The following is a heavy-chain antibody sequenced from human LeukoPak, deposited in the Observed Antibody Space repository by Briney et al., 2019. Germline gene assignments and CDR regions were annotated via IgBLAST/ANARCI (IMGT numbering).Heavy chain of an antibody. J-gene: IGHJ1*01. D-gene: IGHD2-2*01. CDR2: IIPILGIA. CDR3: ARCQDIVVVPAADAEYFQH. Sequence: ASVKVSCKASGGTFSSYTISWVRQAPGQGLEWMGRIIPILGIANYAQKFQGRVTITADKSTSTAYMELSSLRSEDTAVYYCARCQDIVVVPAADAEYFQHWGQGTLVTVSS. CDR1: GGTFSSYT. V-gene: IGHV1-69*02.